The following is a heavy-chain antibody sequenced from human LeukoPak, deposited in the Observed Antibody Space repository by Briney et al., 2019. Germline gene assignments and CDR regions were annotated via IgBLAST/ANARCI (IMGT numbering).Heavy chain of an antibody. CDR1: GGSISSYY. Sequence: SSETLSLTCTVSGGSISSYYWSWIRQPPGKGLEWIGYIYYSGSTNYNPSLKSRVTISVDTSKNQFSLKLSSVTAADTAVYYCARVYSSSWYWFDPWGQGTLVTVSS. V-gene: IGHV4-59*01. J-gene: IGHJ5*02. D-gene: IGHD6-13*01. CDR2: IYYSGST. CDR3: ARVYSSSWYWFDP.